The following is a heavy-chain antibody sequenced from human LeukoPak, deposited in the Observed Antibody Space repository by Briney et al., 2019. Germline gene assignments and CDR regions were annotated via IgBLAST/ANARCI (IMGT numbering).Heavy chain of an antibody. CDR2: ISACSGNT. D-gene: IGHD3-9*01. J-gene: IGHJ4*02. CDR1: GYTFTSYG. Sequence: ASVKVSCKASGYTFTSYGISWVRQAPGQGLEWVGWISACSGNTNYAQNLQGRVTMTRDTYTSTAYMELRSLRSEDTAVYYCARVGAFDYHFDHWGQGTLVTVSS. V-gene: IGHV1-18*01. CDR3: ARVGAFDYHFDH.